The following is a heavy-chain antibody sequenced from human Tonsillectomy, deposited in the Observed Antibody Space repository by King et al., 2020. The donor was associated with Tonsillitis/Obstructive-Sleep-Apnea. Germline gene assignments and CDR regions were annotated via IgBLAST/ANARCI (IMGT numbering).Heavy chain of an antibody. D-gene: IGHD3-10*01. Sequence: TLKESGPVLVKPTETLTLTCTVSGFSLSNARMGVSWLRQPPGKALEWLAHLFSSDEKSSRTSLKSRLTISKDTSKSQVVLTMTNMDPVDTATYYCARMESYYYMDVWGKGTTVTVSS. CDR2: LFSSDEK. CDR1: GFSLSNARMG. V-gene: IGHV2-26*01. J-gene: IGHJ6*03. CDR3: ARMESYYYMDV.